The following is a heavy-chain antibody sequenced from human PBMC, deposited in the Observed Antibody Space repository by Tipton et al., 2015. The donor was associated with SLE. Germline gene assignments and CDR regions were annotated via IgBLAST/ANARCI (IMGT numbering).Heavy chain of an antibody. CDR1: GGSFSGYA. D-gene: IGHD3-16*01. CDR3: ARGVSGYFDYCYMDV. J-gene: IGHJ6*03. Sequence: TLSLTFAVSGGSFSGYAWSWVRQPPGKGLEWIGEVSHSRSTNYNPSLKSRGTISLDTSNNQFSLRLSSVTAADTAVYYCARGVSGYFDYCYMDVWGKGTTVTISS. V-gene: IGHV4-34*01. CDR2: VSHSRST.